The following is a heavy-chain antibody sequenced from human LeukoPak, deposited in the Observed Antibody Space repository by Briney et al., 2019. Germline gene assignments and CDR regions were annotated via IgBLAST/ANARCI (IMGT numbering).Heavy chain of an antibody. V-gene: IGHV1-2*02. J-gene: IGHJ4*02. CDR2: INPNSGGT. Sequence: ASVKVSCKASGYTFTGYYMHWVRQAPGQGLEWMGWINPNSGGTNYARKFQGRVTMTRDTSISTAYMELSRLRSDDTAVYYCARFYYDSSGYRFDYWAQGTLVTVSS. CDR3: ARFYYDSSGYRFDY. CDR1: GYTFTGYY. D-gene: IGHD3-22*01.